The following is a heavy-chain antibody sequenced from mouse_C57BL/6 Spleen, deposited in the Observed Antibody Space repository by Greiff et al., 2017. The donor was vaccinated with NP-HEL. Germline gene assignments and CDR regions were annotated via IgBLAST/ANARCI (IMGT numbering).Heavy chain of an antibody. D-gene: IGHD2-5*01. Sequence: EVKLVESGEGLVKPGGSLKLSCAASGFTFSSYAMSWVRQTPEKRLEWVAYISSGGDYIYYADTVKGRFTISRDNARNTLYLQMSSLKSEDTAMYYCTRYSNYVDYAMDYWGQGTSVTVSS. CDR1: GFTFSSYA. J-gene: IGHJ4*01. V-gene: IGHV5-9-1*02. CDR3: TRYSNYVDYAMDY. CDR2: ISSGGDYI.